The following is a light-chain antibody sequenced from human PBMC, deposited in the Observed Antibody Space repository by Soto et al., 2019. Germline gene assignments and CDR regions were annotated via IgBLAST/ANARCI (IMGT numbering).Light chain of an antibody. V-gene: IGKV3-15*01. J-gene: IGKJ3*01. CDR1: QSLGGN. CDR2: GAS. Sequence: EIVMTQSPVTLSVSPGDRATLSCRASQSLGGNLAWYQQKPGQGPRLLIFGASTRATGVPARFSGSGSGTDFTLTITSLHSEDYAVYYCQQYTQWHTFGPGTTVDIK. CDR3: QQYTQWHT.